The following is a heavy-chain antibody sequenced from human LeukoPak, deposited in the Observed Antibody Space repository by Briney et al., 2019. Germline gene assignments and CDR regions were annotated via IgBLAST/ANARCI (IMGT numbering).Heavy chain of an antibody. V-gene: IGHV4-59*01. D-gene: IGHD6-13*01. CDR3: ARAASWYSVFDS. J-gene: IGHJ4*02. Sequence: SETLSLTCSVSGDSMSRYYWNWVRQPPGKGLEWIGNIYYSGSTDYNPSLKRRVTISVHTSKNQFSLKLSSVTAADTAVYFCARAASWYSVFDSWGQGTLVTVSS. CDR2: IYYSGST. CDR1: GDSMSRYY.